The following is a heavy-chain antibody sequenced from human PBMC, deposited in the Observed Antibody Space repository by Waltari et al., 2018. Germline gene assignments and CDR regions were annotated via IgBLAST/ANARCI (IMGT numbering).Heavy chain of an antibody. J-gene: IGHJ6*02. CDR1: GFPFSSYG. CDR2: IRYDGSNK. Sequence: QVQLVESGGGVVQPGGSLRLSCAASGFPFSSYGMHWVRQAPGKGLEWVALIRYDGSNKYYADSVKGRFTISRDNSKNTLYLQMNSLRAEDTAVYYCAKDGKENYYYYGMDVWGQGTTVTVSS. V-gene: IGHV3-30*02. CDR3: AKDGKENYYYYGMDV.